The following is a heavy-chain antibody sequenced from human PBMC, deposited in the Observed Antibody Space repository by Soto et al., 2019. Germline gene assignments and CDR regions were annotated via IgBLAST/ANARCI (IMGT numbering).Heavy chain of an antibody. J-gene: IGHJ4*02. Sequence: QVQLVQSGAEVKKPGSSVKVSCKASGGTFSSYAISWVRQAPGQGLEWMGGIIPIFGTANYAQKFQGRVTITADESTSTAYMELSSLRSEETAVYYCARDLEMATIRGGYYFDYWGQGTLVTVSS. CDR2: IIPIFGTA. CDR3: ARDLEMATIRGGYYFDY. CDR1: GGTFSSYA. V-gene: IGHV1-69*01. D-gene: IGHD5-12*01.